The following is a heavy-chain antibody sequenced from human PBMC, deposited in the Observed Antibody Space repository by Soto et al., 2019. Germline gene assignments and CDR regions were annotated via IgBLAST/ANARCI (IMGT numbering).Heavy chain of an antibody. CDR1: GFTFSSYA. CDR2: ISGSGGST. CDR3: AKDSGSYPGWTFDY. D-gene: IGHD1-26*01. J-gene: IGHJ4*02. Sequence: SLRLSCAASGFTFSSYAMSWARQAPGKGLEWVSAISGSGGSTYYADSVKGRFTISRDNSKNTLYLQMNSLRAEDTAVYYCAKDSGSYPGWTFDYWGQGTLVTVSS. V-gene: IGHV3-23*01.